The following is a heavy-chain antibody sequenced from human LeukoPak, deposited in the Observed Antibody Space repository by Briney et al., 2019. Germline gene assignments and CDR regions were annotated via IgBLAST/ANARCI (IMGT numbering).Heavy chain of an antibody. J-gene: IGHJ4*02. D-gene: IGHD6-13*01. CDR2: IWYDGSNK. Sequence: PGGSLRLSCAASGFTFSDYGMHWVRQAPDRGLEWVAIIWYDGSNKYYADSVKGRFTIPRDNSKNTLYLQMNSLRAEDTAIYYCARDGAYRTGWYYCENWGQGTLVTVSS. CDR3: ARDGAYRTGWYYCEN. CDR1: GFTFSDYG. V-gene: IGHV3-33*01.